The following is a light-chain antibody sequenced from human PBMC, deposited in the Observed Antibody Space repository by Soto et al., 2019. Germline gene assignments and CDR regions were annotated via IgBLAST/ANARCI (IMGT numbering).Light chain of an antibody. Sequence: EIVMTQSPATLSVSPGGRATLSCRASQSVSRNLAWYQQKPGQAPRLLIYGAATRATGIPARFSGSGSGTEFTLTISSRQSEDFAVYYCQQYNNWQYTFGQGTKLETK. CDR3: QQYNNWQYT. CDR2: GAA. V-gene: IGKV3-15*01. J-gene: IGKJ2*01. CDR1: QSVSRN.